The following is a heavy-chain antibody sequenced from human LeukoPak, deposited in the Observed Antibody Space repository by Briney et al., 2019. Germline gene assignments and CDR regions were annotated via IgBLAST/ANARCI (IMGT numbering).Heavy chain of an antibody. Sequence: SETLSLTCTVSGGSISSYYWSWIRQPPGKGLEWIGYIYYSGSTNYNPSLKSRVTISVDTSKNQFSLKLTSVTAADTAVYFCASTRIPAAEVDSWGQGALVTVSS. CDR3: ASTRIPAAEVDS. J-gene: IGHJ4*02. CDR1: GGSISSYY. V-gene: IGHV4-59*01. D-gene: IGHD6-13*01. CDR2: IYYSGST.